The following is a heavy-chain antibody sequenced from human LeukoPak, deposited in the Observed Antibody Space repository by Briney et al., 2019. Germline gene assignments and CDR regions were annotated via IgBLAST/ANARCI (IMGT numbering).Heavy chain of an antibody. D-gene: IGHD3-16*01. Sequence: GESLKISCEASGYTFTHQWIGWVRKMPGTGLEWVGIIYSRDSDTIYSPSFQGHVTISADTSINTAYLEWRSLEASDTAMYYCARHSDVVGAIWGQGTQVTVSS. J-gene: IGHJ4*02. CDR3: ARHSDVVGAI. CDR1: GYTFTHQW. CDR2: IYSRDSDT. V-gene: IGHV5-51*01.